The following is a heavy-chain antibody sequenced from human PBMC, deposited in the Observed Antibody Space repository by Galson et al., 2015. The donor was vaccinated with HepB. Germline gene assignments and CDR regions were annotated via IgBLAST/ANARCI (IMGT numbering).Heavy chain of an antibody. CDR1: GFAFSDYY. V-gene: IGHV3-11*06. CDR3: ARSSYSNYIDF. CDR2: ISTSHVRTGSSST. Sequence: LRLSCAASGFAFSDYYMSWIRQAPGKGLEWVSYISTSHVRTGSSSTSYADSVKGRFTMSRDNAKSSLYLQMNSLRAEDTAVYYCARSSYSNYIDFWGQGTLVTVSS. J-gene: IGHJ4*02. D-gene: IGHD4-11*01.